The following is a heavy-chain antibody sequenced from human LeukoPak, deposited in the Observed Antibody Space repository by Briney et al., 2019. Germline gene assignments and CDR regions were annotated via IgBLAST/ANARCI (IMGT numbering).Heavy chain of an antibody. J-gene: IGHJ4*02. CDR1: GFTFSSYS. CDR2: ISSSSSTI. V-gene: IGHV3-48*01. D-gene: IGHD6-13*01. Sequence: GGSLRLSCAASGFTFSSYSMNWVRQAPGKGLEWVSYISSSSSTIYYADSVKGRFTISRDNAKNSLYLQMNSLRAEDTAVYYCARASFIAAAGTLDYWGQGTLVTVSP. CDR3: ARASFIAAAGTLDY.